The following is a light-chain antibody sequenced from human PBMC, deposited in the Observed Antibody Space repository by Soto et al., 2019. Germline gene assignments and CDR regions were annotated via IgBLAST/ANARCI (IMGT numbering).Light chain of an antibody. CDR1: STDVGANNY. J-gene: IGLJ1*01. CDR3: SSYAGSNLYV. Sequence: QSALTQPASVSGSPGQSITISCTGTSTDVGANNYVSWYQQYPGRAPKVMIYDVTNRPSGVSNRFSGSKSGNTASLTVSGLQAEDEADYYCSSYAGSNLYVFGTGTKLTVL. CDR2: DVT. V-gene: IGLV2-14*01.